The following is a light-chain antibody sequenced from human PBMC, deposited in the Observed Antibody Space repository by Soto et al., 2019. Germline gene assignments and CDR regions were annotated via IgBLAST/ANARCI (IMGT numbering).Light chain of an antibody. V-gene: IGKV3-20*01. Sequence: EIVLTQSPGTLSLSPGERATLSCRASQSISSNYLAWYQQKPGQAPRLLIYGASGRATGIPDRFSGSGSGTDFTLTISRLEPEDIAVYYCQQYGSSLPYTFGQGTKV. CDR2: GAS. CDR1: QSISSNY. CDR3: QQYGSSLPYT. J-gene: IGKJ2*01.